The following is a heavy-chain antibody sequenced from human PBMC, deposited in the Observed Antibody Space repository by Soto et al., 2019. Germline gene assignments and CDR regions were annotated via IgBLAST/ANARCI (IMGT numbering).Heavy chain of an antibody. CDR2: INHSGST. CDR3: ARGPDIVGVVAASNGGWFEP. D-gene: IGHD2-15*01. J-gene: IGHJ5*02. Sequence: PSETLSLACAFYVVSFSGYYWSWIRQPPGKWLEWIGEINHSGSTNYNPSLKSRVTISVDTSKNQFSLKLSSVTAADTAVYYCARGPDIVGVVAASNGGWFEPWGQGTLVRVS. V-gene: IGHV4-34*01. CDR1: VVSFSGYY.